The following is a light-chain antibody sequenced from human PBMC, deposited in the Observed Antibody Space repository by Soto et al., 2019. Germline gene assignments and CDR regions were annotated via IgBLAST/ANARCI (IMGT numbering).Light chain of an antibody. CDR1: SSNIGSNT. CDR2: SNN. V-gene: IGLV1-44*01. J-gene: IGLJ2*01. CDR3: AAWDDSRDVV. Sequence: QSVLTQPPSASVTPGQRVTISCSGSSSNIGSNTVNWYQQLPGTAPKLLIYSNNQRPSGVPDRFSGSKSGTSASLAISGLQSEDEADYYCAAWDDSRDVVFGGGTKLTVL.